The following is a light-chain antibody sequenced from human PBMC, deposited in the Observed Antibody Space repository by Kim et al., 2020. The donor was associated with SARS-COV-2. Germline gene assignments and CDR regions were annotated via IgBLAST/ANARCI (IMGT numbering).Light chain of an antibody. CDR3: QQRSNWPLT. CDR2: DAS. Sequence: SLSPGERATLSCRASQSVSSYLAWYQQKPGQAPRLLIYDASNGATGIPARFSGSGSGTDFTLTISSLEPEDFAVYYCQQRSNWPLTFGEGPRWIS. J-gene: IGKJ4*01. CDR1: QSVSSY. V-gene: IGKV3-11*01.